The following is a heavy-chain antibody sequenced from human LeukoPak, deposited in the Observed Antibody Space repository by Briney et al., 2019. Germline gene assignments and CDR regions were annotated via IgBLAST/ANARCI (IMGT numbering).Heavy chain of an antibody. V-gene: IGHV4-39*01. J-gene: IGHJ2*01. Sequence: ASETLSLTCIVSGGSISNSNYCWGWIRQPPGKGLEWIGSVYYSGSTYYNPSLKSRVTISVDTPKNQFSLRVSSVTAADTAVYYCARSRAYYYGSGSWDFDLWGRGTLVTVSS. CDR3: ARSRAYYYGSGSWDFDL. D-gene: IGHD3-10*01. CDR1: GGSISNSNYC. CDR2: VYYSGST.